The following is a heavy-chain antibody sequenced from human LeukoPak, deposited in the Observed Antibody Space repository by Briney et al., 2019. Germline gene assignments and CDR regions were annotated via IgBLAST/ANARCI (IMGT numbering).Heavy chain of an antibody. Sequence: GSLRLSCSASGFTFSSYSMNWVRQAPGKGLEWVSSISSGSSYIYYADSVKGRFTISRDNAKNSLYLQMSSLRAEGTAVYYCAREIHIDYWGQGTLVTVSS. CDR1: GFTFSSYS. CDR2: ISSGSSYI. V-gene: IGHV3-21*01. J-gene: IGHJ4*02. CDR3: AREIHIDY.